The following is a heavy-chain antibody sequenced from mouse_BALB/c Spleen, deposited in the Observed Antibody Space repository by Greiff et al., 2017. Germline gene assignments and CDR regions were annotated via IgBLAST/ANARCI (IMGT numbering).Heavy chain of an antibody. J-gene: IGHJ3*01. V-gene: IGHV5-6-4*01. Sequence: DVMLVESGGGLVKPGGSLKLSCAASGFTFSSYTMSWVRQTPEKRLEWVATISSGGSYTYYPDSVKGRFTISRDNAKNTLYLQMSSLKSEDTAMYYCTRDEDYGSSAWFAYWGQGTLVTVSA. D-gene: IGHD1-1*01. CDR3: TRDEDYGSSAWFAY. CDR1: GFTFSSYT. CDR2: ISSGGSYT.